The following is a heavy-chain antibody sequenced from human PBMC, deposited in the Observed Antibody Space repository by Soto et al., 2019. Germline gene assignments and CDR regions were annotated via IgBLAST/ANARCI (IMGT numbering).Heavy chain of an antibody. CDR3: ARGDKGDVYRYGPYPYSYCTMDV. J-gene: IGHJ6*02. D-gene: IGHD5-18*01. V-gene: IGHV1-69*06. Sequence: QLVQSGAEVKKPGSSVKVSCKAAGGAFSNHAISWVRQAPGQGLEWMGGIIPIFGTPMYAQEFKGRVTSTADKSMSTGYKELSSLRSEDTAVYYCARGDKGDVYRYGPYPYSYCTMDVWGQGTTVTVSS. CDR1: GGAFSNHA. CDR2: IIPIFGTP.